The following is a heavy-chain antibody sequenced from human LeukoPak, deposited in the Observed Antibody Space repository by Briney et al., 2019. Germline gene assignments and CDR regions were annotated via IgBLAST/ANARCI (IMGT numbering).Heavy chain of an antibody. D-gene: IGHD3/OR15-3a*01. V-gene: IGHV4-30-2*01. CDR3: ARETAWPENTPMILFSYFDY. CDR2: IYHSGST. Sequence: PSETQSLTCTVSGGSISSGGYYWSWIRQPPGKGLEWIGYIYHSGSTYYNPSLKSRVTISVDRSKNQFSLKLSSVTAADTAVYYCARETAWPENTPMILFSYFDYWGRGILVTVSS. J-gene: IGHJ4*02. CDR1: GGSISSGGYY.